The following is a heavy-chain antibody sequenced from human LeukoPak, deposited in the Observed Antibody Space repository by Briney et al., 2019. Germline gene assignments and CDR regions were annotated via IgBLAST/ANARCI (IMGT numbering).Heavy chain of an antibody. CDR2: ISSTGSTI. CDR3: VGSKAPFFYFDY. J-gene: IGHJ4*02. D-gene: IGHD2/OR15-2a*01. CDR1: GFTFSAYR. Sequence: GGSLRLSCAASGFTFSAYRLRWVRRAPGKGLEWLSYISSTGSTIYYAGSVKGRFTISRDNAKNSLYLQMNSLRAEDTAVYYCVGSKAPFFYFDYWGQGILVTVSS. V-gene: IGHV3-48*01.